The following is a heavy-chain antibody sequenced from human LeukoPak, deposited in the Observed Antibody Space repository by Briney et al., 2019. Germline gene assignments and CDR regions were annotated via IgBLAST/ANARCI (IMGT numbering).Heavy chain of an antibody. CDR1: GFTFSSYS. J-gene: IGHJ4*02. V-gene: IGHV3-21*01. CDR3: ARIFRADYGDLGAY. D-gene: IGHD4-17*01. CDR2: ISSSSSYI. Sequence: WGSLSLSCAASGFTFSSYSMNWVRQAPGKGLEWVSSISSSSSYIYYADSVKGRFTISRDNAKNSLYLQMNSLRAEDTAVYYCARIFRADYGDLGAYWGQGTLVTVSS.